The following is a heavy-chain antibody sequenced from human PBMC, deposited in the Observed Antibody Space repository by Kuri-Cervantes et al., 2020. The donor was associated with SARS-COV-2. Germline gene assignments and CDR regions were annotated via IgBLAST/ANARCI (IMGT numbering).Heavy chain of an antibody. CDR2: ISAYNGNT. V-gene: IGHV1-18*01. Sequence: ASVKVSCKASGGTFSSYAISWVQQAPGQGLEWMGWISAYNGNTNYAQKFQGRVTMTTDTSTSTAYMELRSLRSDDTAVYYCAREYGDFGFDYWGQGTLVTVSS. D-gene: IGHD4-17*01. CDR1: GGTFSSYA. CDR3: AREYGDFGFDY. J-gene: IGHJ4*02.